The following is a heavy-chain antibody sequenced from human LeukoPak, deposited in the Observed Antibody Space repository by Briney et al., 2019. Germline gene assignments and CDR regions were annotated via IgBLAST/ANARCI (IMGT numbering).Heavy chain of an antibody. J-gene: IGHJ4*02. CDR3: TRDDPYYYDRSASRKGDY. D-gene: IGHD3-22*01. CDR1: GFTFSNYW. CDR2: IKQDGSEN. V-gene: IGHV3-7*01. Sequence: GGSLRLSCAASGFTFSNYWMSWVRQAPGKGLGWVANIKQDGSENYYVDSVKGRFTISRDNAKNSLSLQMKSLRAEDTAVYYCTRDDPYYYDRSASRKGDYWGQGTLVTVSS.